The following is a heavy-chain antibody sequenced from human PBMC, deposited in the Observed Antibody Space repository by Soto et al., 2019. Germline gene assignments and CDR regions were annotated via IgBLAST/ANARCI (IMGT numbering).Heavy chain of an antibody. CDR3: AKDPGNGMDV. J-gene: IGHJ6*02. V-gene: IGHV3-9*01. CDR1: GFTFDDYA. CDR2: ISRNSGSI. Sequence: LRLSCAASGFTFDDYAMHWVRQAPGKGLEWVSGISRNSGSIGYADSVKGRFTISRDNAKNSLYLQMNSLRAEDTALYYCAKDPGNGMDVWGQGTTVTVSS.